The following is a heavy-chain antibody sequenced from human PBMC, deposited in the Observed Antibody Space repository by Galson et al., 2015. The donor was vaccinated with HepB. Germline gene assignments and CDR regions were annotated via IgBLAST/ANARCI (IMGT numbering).Heavy chain of an antibody. D-gene: IGHD1-26*01. CDR2: ISWYSGRI. Sequence: SLRLSCAASGFTFDDYAMYWVRQAPGKGLEWVSSISWYSGRIGYADSVKGRFTISRDNAKNSLYLQMNSLRAEDTALYYCAKDMGGIVGATLGSSFDYWGQGTLVTVSS. CDR1: GFTFDDYA. V-gene: IGHV3-9*01. J-gene: IGHJ4*02. CDR3: AKDMGGIVGATLGSSFDY.